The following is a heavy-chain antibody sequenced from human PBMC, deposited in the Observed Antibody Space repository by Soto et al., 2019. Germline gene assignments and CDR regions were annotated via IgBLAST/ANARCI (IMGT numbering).Heavy chain of an antibody. CDR3: ARVTKSYYYYYGMDV. CDR2: IIPIFGTP. V-gene: IGHV1-69*01. J-gene: IGHJ6*02. Sequence: QVQLVQSGAEIKKPGSSVKVSCKASGGTFSSYAISWVRQAPGQGLEWMGGIIPIFGTPNYAQKFQGRVTITADESTSTAYMERSSLRSEDTAVYYCARVTKSYYYYYGMDVWGQGTTVTVSS. CDR1: GGTFSSYA.